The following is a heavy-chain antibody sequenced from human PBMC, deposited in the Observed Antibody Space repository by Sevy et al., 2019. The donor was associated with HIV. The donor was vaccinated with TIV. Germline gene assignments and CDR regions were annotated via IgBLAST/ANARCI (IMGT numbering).Heavy chain of an antibody. D-gene: IGHD3-22*01. CDR2: ISWNSGSI. V-gene: IGHV3-9*01. J-gene: IGHJ3*02. CDR1: GFTFDDYA. CDR3: AKETTYYYDRSGYRNDAFDI. Sequence: GGSLRLSCAASGFTFDDYAMHWVRQAPGKGLEWVSGISWNSGSIGYADSVKGRFTISRDNAKNSLYLQMNSLRAEDTALYYCAKETTYYYDRSGYRNDAFDIWGQGTMVTVSS.